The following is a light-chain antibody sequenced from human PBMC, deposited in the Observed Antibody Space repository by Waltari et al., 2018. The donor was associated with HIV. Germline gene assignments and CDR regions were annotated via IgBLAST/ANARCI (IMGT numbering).Light chain of an antibody. CDR1: RNINSW. CDR3: QQYESYMYT. CDR2: EAS. Sequence: DVQMTQSPSTLSASVGDRVSITCRASRNINSWVAWYRQRPGKAPKLLIYEASKLESGVPSRFSGSASGTEFTLTISSLQPEDFATYYCQQYESYMYTFGQGTKLEI. V-gene: IGKV1-5*03. J-gene: IGKJ2*01.